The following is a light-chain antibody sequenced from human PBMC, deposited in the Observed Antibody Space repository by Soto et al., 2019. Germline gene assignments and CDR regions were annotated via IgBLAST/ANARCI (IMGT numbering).Light chain of an antibody. CDR2: GAS. CDR3: QQYNFWPLT. CDR1: QSVSSNY. J-gene: IGKJ4*01. V-gene: IGKV3-20*01. Sequence: EMVLTQSPGTLSLSPWERATLSCRASQSVSSNYLAWYQQKPGQPPRLLIYGASSRATGIPDRFSGSGSGTDFTLTISRLEPEDFAVYYCQQYNFWPLTFGGGTKVDIK.